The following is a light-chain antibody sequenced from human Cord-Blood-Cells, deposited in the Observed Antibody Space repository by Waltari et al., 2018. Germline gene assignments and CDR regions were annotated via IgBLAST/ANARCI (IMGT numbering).Light chain of an antibody. Sequence: DTEMTQSPVSLPVTPGEPASISCRSSQSLLQSNGYNYLAWYLQQPGQSPQLLIYLGSNRASGVPDRFSGSGSGTDFTLKISRVEAEDVGVYYCMQALQTPRTFGQGTKVEIK. CDR1: QSLLQSNGYNY. J-gene: IGKJ1*01. V-gene: IGKV2-28*01. CDR3: MQALQTPRT. CDR2: LGS.